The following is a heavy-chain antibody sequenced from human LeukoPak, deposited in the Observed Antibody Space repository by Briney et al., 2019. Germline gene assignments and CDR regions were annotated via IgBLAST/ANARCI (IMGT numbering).Heavy chain of an antibody. CDR1: GFTFSSYE. J-gene: IGHJ4*02. CDR3: ARASDILTGSSIDY. Sequence: PGGSLRLSCAASGFTFSSYEMNWVRQAPGKGPEWVSYISSSGSTIYYADSVKGRFTISRDNAKNSLYLQMNSLRAEDTAVYYCARASDILTGSSIDYWGQGTLVTVSS. D-gene: IGHD3-9*01. CDR2: ISSSGSTI. V-gene: IGHV3-48*03.